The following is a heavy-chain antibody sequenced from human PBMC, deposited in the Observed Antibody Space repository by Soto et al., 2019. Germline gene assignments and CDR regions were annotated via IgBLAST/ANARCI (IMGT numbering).Heavy chain of an antibody. CDR2: INSDGSST. V-gene: IGHV3-74*01. CDR1: GFHFSSYW. D-gene: IGHD5-12*01. J-gene: IGHJ4*02. Sequence: GGSLRLSCAASGFHFSSYWMHWVRQAPGKGLVWVSRINSDGSSTSYADSVKGRFTISRDNAKNTLYLQMNSLRAEDTAVYYCAREERWLQFLSLDYWGQGTLVTVSS. CDR3: AREERWLQFLSLDY.